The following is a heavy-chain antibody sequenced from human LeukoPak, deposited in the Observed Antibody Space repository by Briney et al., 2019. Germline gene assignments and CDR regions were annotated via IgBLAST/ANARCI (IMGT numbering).Heavy chain of an antibody. V-gene: IGHV1-18*01. J-gene: IGHJ6*02. CDR2: ISAYNGNT. CDR3: ARDSPTTVVTRDYYYGMDV. Sequence: GAPVKVSCKASGYTFTSYGISRVRQAPGQGLEWMGWISAYNGNTNYAQKLQGRVTMTTDTSTSTAYMELRSLRSDDTAVYYCARDSPTTVVTRDYYYGMDVWGQGTTVTVSS. D-gene: IGHD4-23*01. CDR1: GYTFTSYG.